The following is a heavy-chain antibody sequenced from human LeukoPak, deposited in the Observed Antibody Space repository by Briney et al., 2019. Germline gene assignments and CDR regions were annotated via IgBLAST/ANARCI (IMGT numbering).Heavy chain of an antibody. V-gene: IGHV1-69*05. J-gene: IGHJ4*02. D-gene: IGHD4-17*01. Sequence: SVKVSCKASGGTFSSYAISWVRQAPGQGLEWMGGIIPIFGTANYAQKFQGRVTITTDESTSTAYMELSSLRSEDTAVYYCARAQNYGDYLSPYDYWGQGTLVTVSS. CDR3: ARAQNYGDYLSPYDY. CDR1: GGTFSSYA. CDR2: IIPIFGTA.